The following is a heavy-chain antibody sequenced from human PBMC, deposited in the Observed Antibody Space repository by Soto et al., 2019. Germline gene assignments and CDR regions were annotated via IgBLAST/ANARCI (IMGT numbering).Heavy chain of an antibody. J-gene: IGHJ3*02. V-gene: IGHV1-18*01. CDR1: GYTFTSYG. CDR3: ARRIIEDSVIPVESAFDI. Sequence: GASVKVSCKASGYTFTSYGISWVRQAPGQGLEWMGWISAYNGNTNYAQKLQGRVTMTTDTSTSTAYMELRSLRSDDTAVYYCARRIIEDSVIPVESAFDIWGQGTMVTVSS. CDR2: ISAYNGNT. D-gene: IGHD3-16*02.